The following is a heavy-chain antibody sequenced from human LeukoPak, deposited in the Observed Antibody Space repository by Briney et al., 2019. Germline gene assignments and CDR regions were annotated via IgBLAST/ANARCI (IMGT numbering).Heavy chain of an antibody. D-gene: IGHD6-19*01. J-gene: IGHJ4*02. CDR3: ARDRGSSGWYEFDS. CDR2: IKQDGSGK. CDR1: GFTSSSYW. Sequence: SGGSLRLSCAASGFTSSSYWMSWVRQAPGKGLEWVANIKQDGSGKYYVDSVKGRFTISRDNAKNSLYLQMNSLRAEDTAVYYCARDRGSSGWYEFDSWGQGTLVTVSS. V-gene: IGHV3-7*01.